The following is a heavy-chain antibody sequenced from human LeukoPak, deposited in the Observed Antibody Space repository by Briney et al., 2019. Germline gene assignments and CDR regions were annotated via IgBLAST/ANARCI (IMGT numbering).Heavy chain of an antibody. J-gene: IGHJ4*02. D-gene: IGHD1-26*01. CDR2: IYTGGST. CDR1: GFTVRSSL. CDR3: AREAGACDY. V-gene: IGHV3-66*01. Sequence: GGSLRLTCAVSGFTVRSSLLCSVGQSPGKGLEWVSFIYTGGSTYYADSVRGRFSISTDNSKNMLYLQMNSLRAEDTAVYYFAREAGACDYWGQGTLVTVSS.